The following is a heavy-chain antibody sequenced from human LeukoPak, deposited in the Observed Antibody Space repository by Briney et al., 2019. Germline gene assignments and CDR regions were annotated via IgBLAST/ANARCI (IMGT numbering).Heavy chain of an antibody. CDR3: ARGGRRDGYTD. J-gene: IGHJ4*02. D-gene: IGHD5-24*01. V-gene: IGHV1-46*01. CDR2: INPSGGTT. Sequence: ASVKVSCKASGYTFTGYYIHWVRQAPGQGLEWMGIINPSGGTTSYTQKFQGRVTMTRDTSTSTVYMELSSLRSEDTAVYYCARGGRRDGYTDWGQGTLDTVSS. CDR1: GYTFTGYY.